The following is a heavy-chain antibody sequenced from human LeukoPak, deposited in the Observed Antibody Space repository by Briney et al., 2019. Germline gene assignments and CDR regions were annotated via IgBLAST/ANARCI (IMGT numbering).Heavy chain of an antibody. D-gene: IGHD3-22*01. Sequence: ASVKVSCKASGGTFSSYAISWVRQAPGQGLEWMGRIIPIFGTANYAQKFQGRVTITTDESTSTAYMELSSLRSEDTAVYYCARDDSSGYYYVYWGQGTLVTVSS. CDR2: IIPIFGTA. CDR3: ARDDSSGYYYVY. J-gene: IGHJ4*02. V-gene: IGHV1-69*05. CDR1: GGTFSSYA.